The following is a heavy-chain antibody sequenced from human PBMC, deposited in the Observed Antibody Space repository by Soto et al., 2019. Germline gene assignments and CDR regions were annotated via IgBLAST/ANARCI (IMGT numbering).Heavy chain of an antibody. CDR2: IKQDGSEK. D-gene: IGHD4-17*01. CDR3: ARETLVHGDYSYYYYGMDV. Sequence: PGGSLRLSCAASGFTFSSYWMSWVRQAPGKGLEWVANIKQDGSEKYYVDSVKGRFTISRDNAKNSLYLQMNSLRAEDTAVYYCARETLVHGDYSYYYYGMDVWGQGTTVTVSS. CDR1: GFTFSSYW. V-gene: IGHV3-7*05. J-gene: IGHJ6*02.